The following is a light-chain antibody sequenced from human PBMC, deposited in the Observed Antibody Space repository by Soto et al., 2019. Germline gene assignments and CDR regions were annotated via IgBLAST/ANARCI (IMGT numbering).Light chain of an antibody. CDR1: QSVSSY. V-gene: IGKV3-11*01. Sequence: EIVLTQSPATLSLSPGERATLSCRASQSVSSYLAWYQQKPGQAPRLLIYDASNRATGIPARFSGSGSGTDFTLTISSLEPEDFAVYYWQQRSNCPRTFGQGTKLE. J-gene: IGKJ2*01. CDR3: QQRSNCPRT. CDR2: DAS.